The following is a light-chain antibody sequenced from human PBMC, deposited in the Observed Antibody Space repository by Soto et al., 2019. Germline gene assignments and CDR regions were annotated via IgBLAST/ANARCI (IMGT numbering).Light chain of an antibody. CDR2: VVS. V-gene: IGLV2-11*01. CDR1: SSDVGGNNY. J-gene: IGLJ3*02. CDR3: CSYAGNSLWV. Sequence: QSPLTQPRSVSGSPGQSVTISCTGTSSDVGGNNYVSWYQQHPGKAPKLMIYVVSKWPSGVPDRFSGSKSGNTASLTISGLQAEDEADYYCCSYAGNSLWVFGGGTKVTVL.